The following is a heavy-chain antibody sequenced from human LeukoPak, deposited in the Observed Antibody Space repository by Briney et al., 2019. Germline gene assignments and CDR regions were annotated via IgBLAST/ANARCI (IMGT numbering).Heavy chain of an antibody. D-gene: IGHD2-15*01. CDR1: GGSFSGYY. V-gene: IGHV4-34*01. CDR2: INHSGST. Sequence: PSETLSLTCAVYGGSFSGYYWSWIRQPPGKGLEWIGEINHSGSTNYNPSLKSRVTISVDTSKNQFSLKLSSVTAADTAVYYCARVACGGSCYYYPNYYYYGMDVWGQGTTVTVSS. CDR3: ARVACGGSCYYYPNYYYYGMDV. J-gene: IGHJ6*02.